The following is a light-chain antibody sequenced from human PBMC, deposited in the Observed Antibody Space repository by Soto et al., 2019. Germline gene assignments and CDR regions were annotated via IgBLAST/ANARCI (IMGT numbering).Light chain of an antibody. CDR3: QQHLSWTPT. Sequence: EVVMTQSPATLSVSPGERATLSCRASQIVSDNLAWYQQKPGQAPRLVIYDVSSRAAGIPARFSGSGSGTEFTLTISSLQSEDFAVYYCQQHLSWTPTFGPGTKVDIX. CDR2: DVS. J-gene: IGKJ3*01. V-gene: IGKV3-15*01. CDR1: QIVSDN.